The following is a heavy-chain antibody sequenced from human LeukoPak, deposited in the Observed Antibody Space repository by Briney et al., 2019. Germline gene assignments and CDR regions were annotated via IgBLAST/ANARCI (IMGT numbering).Heavy chain of an antibody. CDR3: ARVTIAAAGAREYYYYYYYMDV. V-gene: IGHV1-18*01. CDR2: ISAYNGNT. CDR1: GYTFTSYG. J-gene: IGHJ6*03. Sequence: ASVKVSCKASGYTFTSYGISWVRQAPGQGLEWTGWISAYNGNTNDAQKLQGRVTMTTDTSTSTAYMELRSLRSDDTAVYYCARVTIAAAGAREYYYYYYYMDVWGKGTTVTVSS. D-gene: IGHD6-13*01.